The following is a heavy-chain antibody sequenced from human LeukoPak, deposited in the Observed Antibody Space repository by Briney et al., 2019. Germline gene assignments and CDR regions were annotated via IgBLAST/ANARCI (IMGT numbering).Heavy chain of an antibody. Sequence: GGSLRLSCAAAGFTFSSYAMSWVRQAPGKGLEWVSAISGSGGSTYYADSVKGRFTISRDNSKNTLYLQMNSLRAEDTAVYYCARAAKYYYDSSGYWYYWGQGTLVTVSS. CDR2: ISGSGGST. J-gene: IGHJ4*02. CDR3: ARAAKYYYDSSGYWYY. V-gene: IGHV3-23*01. CDR1: GFTFSSYA. D-gene: IGHD3-22*01.